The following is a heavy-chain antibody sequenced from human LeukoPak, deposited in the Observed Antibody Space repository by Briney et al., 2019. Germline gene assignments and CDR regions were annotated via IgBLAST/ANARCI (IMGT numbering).Heavy chain of an antibody. V-gene: IGHV3-11*06. CDR3: ARDTKYYDFWSGYNYYYGMDV. CDR1: GFTFSDYY. D-gene: IGHD3-3*01. J-gene: IGHJ6*02. CDR2: ISSSSSYT. Sequence: PGGSLRLSCAASGFTFSDYYMSWILQAPGKGLEWVSYISSSSSYTNYADSVKGRFTISRDNAKNSLYLQMNSVRAEDTAVYYCARDTKYYDFWSGYNYYYGMDVWGQGTTVTVSS.